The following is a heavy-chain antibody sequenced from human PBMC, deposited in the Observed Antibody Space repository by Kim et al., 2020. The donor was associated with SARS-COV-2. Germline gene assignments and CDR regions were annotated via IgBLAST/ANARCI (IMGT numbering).Heavy chain of an antibody. D-gene: IGHD2-2*01. CDR2: IFPGDSDT. CDR3: ARGLYCSSASCKYYYYAMDV. CDR1: GYIFTTYW. J-gene: IGHJ6*02. Sequence: GESLKISCQASGYIFTTYWIGWVRHMPGQGLEWMGIIFPGDSDTRYSPSFQGQVTISADKSTNTAYLQWSSLEASDTAMYFCARGLYCSSASCKYYYYAMDVWGQGTTVTVSS. V-gene: IGHV5-51*01.